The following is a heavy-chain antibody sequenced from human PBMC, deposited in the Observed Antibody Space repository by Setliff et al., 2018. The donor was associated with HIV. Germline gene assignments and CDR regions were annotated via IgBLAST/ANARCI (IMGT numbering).Heavy chain of an antibody. D-gene: IGHD5-18*01. CDR1: GGSVTDISYY. CDR3: VRDAGYSYLKGFWYFDL. V-gene: IGHV4-39*07. Sequence: SETLSLTCTVSGGSVTDISYYWAWIRQPPGKGLQWVGTIFYSGSTYYNPSLKSRVTISVDTSKNQFSLRLNSVTAADTAVYYCVRDAGYSYLKGFWYFDLWGRGTLVTVSS. CDR2: IFYSGST. J-gene: IGHJ2*01.